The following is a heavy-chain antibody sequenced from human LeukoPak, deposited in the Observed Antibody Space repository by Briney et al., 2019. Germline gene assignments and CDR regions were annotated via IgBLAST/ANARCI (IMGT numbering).Heavy chain of an antibody. Sequence: ASLKVSCKVSGSTLTELSMHCVRQAPGKGLEWMGSFDPEDGETIYAQKSQGRVTMTEDTSTDTAYMEVTSLRSEDTAFYYCATAVSGTYFHWFDPWGQGTLVTVSS. D-gene: IGHD1-26*01. J-gene: IGHJ5*02. CDR1: GSTLTELS. V-gene: IGHV1-24*01. CDR2: FDPEDGET. CDR3: ATAVSGTYFHWFDP.